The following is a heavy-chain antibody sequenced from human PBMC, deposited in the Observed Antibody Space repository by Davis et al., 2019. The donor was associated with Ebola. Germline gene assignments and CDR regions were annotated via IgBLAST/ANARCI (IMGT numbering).Heavy chain of an antibody. J-gene: IGHJ4*02. V-gene: IGHV3-33*08. D-gene: IGHD6-6*01. Sequence: PSETLSLTCTVSGGSISSSSYYWGWVRQAPGKGLEWVAVIWYDGSNKYYADSVKGRFTISRDNSKNTLYLQMNSLKTEDTAVYYCTTRLPTIAAPMDYWGQGTLVTVSS. CDR3: TTRLPTIAAPMDY. CDR1: GGSISSSSYY. CDR2: IWYDGSNK.